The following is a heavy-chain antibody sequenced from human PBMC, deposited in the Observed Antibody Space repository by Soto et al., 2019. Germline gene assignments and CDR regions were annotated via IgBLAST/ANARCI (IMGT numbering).Heavy chain of an antibody. CDR2: ISYDGSNK. Sequence: QVQLVESGGGVVQPGRSLRLSCAASGFTFSGYGMHWVRQAPGKGLEWVAVISYDGSNKYYADSVKGRFTISRDNSKNTLYLQMNSLRAEDTAVYYCAKDSAVAAGGIFDYWGQGTLVTVSS. D-gene: IGHD6-19*01. CDR1: GFTFSGYG. V-gene: IGHV3-30*18. CDR3: AKDSAVAAGGIFDY. J-gene: IGHJ4*02.